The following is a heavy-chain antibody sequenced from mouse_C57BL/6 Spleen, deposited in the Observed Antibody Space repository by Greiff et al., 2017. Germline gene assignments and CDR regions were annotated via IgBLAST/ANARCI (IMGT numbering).Heavy chain of an antibody. CDR2: IHPNSGST. V-gene: IGHV1-64*01. Sequence: VQLQQSGAELVKPGASVKLSCKASGYTFTSYWMHWVKQRPGQGLEWIGMIHPNSGSTNYNEKFKSKATLTVDKSSSTAYMQLSSLTSEDSAVYYCAIVNVLWRGYYFDYWGQGTTLTVSS. CDR3: AIVNVLWRGYYFDY. CDR1: GYTFTSYW. J-gene: IGHJ2*01. D-gene: IGHD1-1*02.